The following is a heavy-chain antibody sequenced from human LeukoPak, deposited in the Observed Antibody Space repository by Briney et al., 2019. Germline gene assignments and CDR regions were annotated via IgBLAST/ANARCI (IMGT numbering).Heavy chain of an antibody. CDR2: IYYSGST. CDR1: GGSISSSSYY. V-gene: IGHV4-39*01. Sequence: PSETLSLTCTVSGGSISSSSYYWGWIRQPPGKGLEWIGSIYYSGSTYYNPSLKSRVTISVDTSKNQFSLKLSSVTAADTAVYYCARIFYGSGSYYNSPRTPPYFDYWGQGTLVTVSS. CDR3: ARIFYGSGSYYNSPRTPPYFDY. D-gene: IGHD3-10*01. J-gene: IGHJ4*02.